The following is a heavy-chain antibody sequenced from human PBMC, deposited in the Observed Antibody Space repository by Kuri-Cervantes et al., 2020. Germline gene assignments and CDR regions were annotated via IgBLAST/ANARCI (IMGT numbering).Heavy chain of an antibody. CDR1: GFTFSSYA. D-gene: IGHD5-18*01. V-gene: IGHV3-30-3*01. J-gene: IGHJ5*02. Sequence: GESLKISCAASGFTFSSYAMHWVRQAPGKGLEWVAVISYDGSNKYYADSVKGRFTISRDNSKNTLYLQMNSLRAEDRAVYYCAKDREEWIRWFDPWGQGTLVTVSS. CDR3: AKDREEWIRWFDP. CDR2: ISYDGSNK.